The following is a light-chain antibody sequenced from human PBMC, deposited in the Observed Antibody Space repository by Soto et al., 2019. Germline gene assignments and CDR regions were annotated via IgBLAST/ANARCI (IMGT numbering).Light chain of an antibody. V-gene: IGKV1-39*01. CDR3: QQSYSTPLT. CDR1: QGISSY. CDR2: AAS. J-gene: IGKJ4*01. Sequence: DIQMTQSPSPLSAAVGDRVTITCRASQGISSYLNWYQQKPGRAPDLLIYAASSLESGVPSRFSGSGSGTDFTLTISSLHPEDFAAYYCQQSYSTPLTFGGGTKVEIK.